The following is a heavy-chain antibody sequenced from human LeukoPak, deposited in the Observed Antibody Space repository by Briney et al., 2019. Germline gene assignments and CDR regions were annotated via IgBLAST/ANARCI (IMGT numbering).Heavy chain of an antibody. CDR1: GYTFTSYY. CDR3: ANTIFGVVLPNYYYYGMDV. Sequence: ASVKVSCKASGYTFTSYYMHWVRQAPGQGLEWMGIINPSGGSTSYAQKFQGRVTITADKSTSTAYMELSSLRSEDTAVYYCANTIFGVVLPNYYYYGMDVWGQGTTVTVSS. D-gene: IGHD3-3*01. CDR2: INPSGGST. V-gene: IGHV1-46*01. J-gene: IGHJ6*02.